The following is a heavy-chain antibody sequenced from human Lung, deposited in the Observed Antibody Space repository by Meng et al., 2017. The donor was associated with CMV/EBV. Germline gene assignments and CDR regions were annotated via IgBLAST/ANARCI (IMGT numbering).Heavy chain of an antibody. Sequence: SGLTFIQDAMSWVRQRPGERLEWVSAISRSSTTPYYTDSVGNRFIISRDNSKNTLYLQMSRLRADDTAVYYCAKAPDQLPHYNWFDPWGPGTLVTVSS. J-gene: IGHJ5*02. D-gene: IGHD1-1*01. CDR1: GLTFIQDA. CDR2: ISRSSTTP. V-gene: IGHV3-23*01. CDR3: AKAPDQLPHYNWFDP.